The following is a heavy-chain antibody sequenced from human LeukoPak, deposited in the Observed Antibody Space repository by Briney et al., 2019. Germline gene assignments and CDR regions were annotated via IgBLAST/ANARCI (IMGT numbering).Heavy chain of an antibody. CDR3: AKAGCSSGSCSRGDDD. V-gene: IGHV3-23*01. CDR2: ISGSGGNT. Sequence: GGSLRLSCAVSGFTFSSYAMSWVRQAPGKGLEWVSAISGSGGNTYYADSVKGRFTISRDNSKNTLYLRMNSLRAEDTAVYYCAKAGCSSGSCSRGDDDWGQGTLVTVSS. D-gene: IGHD2-15*01. CDR1: GFTFSSYA. J-gene: IGHJ4*02.